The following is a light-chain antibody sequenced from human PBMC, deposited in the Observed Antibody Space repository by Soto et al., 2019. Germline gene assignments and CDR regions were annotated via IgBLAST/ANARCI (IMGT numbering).Light chain of an antibody. CDR3: QQRNIWPPVT. V-gene: IGKV3-11*01. CDR2: GAF. J-gene: IGKJ5*01. CDR1: QSVSSN. Sequence: EIVLTQSPATLSVSPGERDTISCRASQSVSSNLAWYQQKPGQAPRLLIYGAFNRATGIPARFSGSGSGTDFTLTISSLEPEDSAIYYCQQRNIWPPVTFGQGTRLEIK.